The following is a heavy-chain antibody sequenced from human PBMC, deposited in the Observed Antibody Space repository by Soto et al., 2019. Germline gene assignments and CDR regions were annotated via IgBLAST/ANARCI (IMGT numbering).Heavy chain of an antibody. CDR1: GGSLNHYY. V-gene: IGHV4-59*08. D-gene: IGHD1-26*01. J-gene: IGHJ4*02. CDR2: IYYSGTTT. CDR3: ARLGGSYAVHHFDY. Sequence: PSETLSLTCTVSGGSLNHYYWTWIRQPPGKGLEWMGYIYYSGTTTNYNPSLKSRVTLSVDTSKNQFSLKLSSVTAADTAVYYCARLGGSYAVHHFDYWGQGTLVTVSS.